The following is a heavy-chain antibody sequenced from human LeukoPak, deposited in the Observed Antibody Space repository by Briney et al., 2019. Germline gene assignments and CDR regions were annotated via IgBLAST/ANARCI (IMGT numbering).Heavy chain of an antibody. CDR2: IYTSGST. D-gene: IGHD3-10*01. V-gene: IGHV4-61*02. CDR1: GGSISSGSYY. J-gene: IGHJ5*02. Sequence: SETLSLTCTVSGGSISSGSYYWSWIRQPAGKGLEWIGRIYTSGSTNYNPSLKSRVTISVDTSKNQFSLKLSSVTAADTAVYYCARSMVRGVTRGLWWFDPWGQGTLVTVSS. CDR3: ARSMVRGVTRGLWWFDP.